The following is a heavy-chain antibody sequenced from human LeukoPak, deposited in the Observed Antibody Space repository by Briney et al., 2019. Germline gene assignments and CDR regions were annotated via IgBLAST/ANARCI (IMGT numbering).Heavy chain of an antibody. D-gene: IGHD2-15*01. CDR1: GYSFITYR. J-gene: IGHJ4*02. CDR2: IYPGDSDT. Sequence: NHGESLKISCKGSGYSFITYRIGWVRQMPGKGLEWMGIIYPGDSDTRYSPSFQGQVTISVDKSISTAYLRWSSLKASDSGIYYCAIGRYCSGGTCHWSPDFWGQGTLVTVSS. CDR3: AIGRYCSGGTCHWSPDF. V-gene: IGHV5-51*01.